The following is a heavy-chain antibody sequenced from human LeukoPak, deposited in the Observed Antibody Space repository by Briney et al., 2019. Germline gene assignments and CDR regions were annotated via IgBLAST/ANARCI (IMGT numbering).Heavy chain of an antibody. V-gene: IGHV4-34*01. CDR1: GGSFSGYY. CDR2: INHSGST. D-gene: IGHD2-15*01. J-gene: IGHJ4*02. Sequence: PSETLSLTCAVYGGSFSGYYWSWIRQPPGQGLEWIGEINHSGSTNYNQSLKSRLTLSVATSKTQFSLKLRSVTAADPAVYYCARGRVFSAAKHFDYWGQGTLVTVSS. CDR3: ARGRVFSAAKHFDY.